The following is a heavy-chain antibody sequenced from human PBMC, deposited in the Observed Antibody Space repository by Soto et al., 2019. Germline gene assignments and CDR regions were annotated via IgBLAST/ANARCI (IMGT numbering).Heavy chain of an antibody. CDR2: IIPLFGTA. D-gene: IGHD2-2*01. J-gene: IGHJ6*02. Sequence: SVKVSCKASGGTFNSYAISWVRQAPGQGLEWMGGIIPLFGTANYAQKFQGRVIITADESTSTAYMELRSLRSDDTAVYYCARGRGRKVVVLSLTPYYYYGMDVWGQGTTVTVSS. CDR3: ARGRGRKVVVLSLTPYYYYGMDV. CDR1: GGTFNSYA. V-gene: IGHV1-69*13.